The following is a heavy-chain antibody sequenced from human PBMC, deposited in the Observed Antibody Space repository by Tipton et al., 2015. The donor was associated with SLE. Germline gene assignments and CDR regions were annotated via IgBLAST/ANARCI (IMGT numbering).Heavy chain of an antibody. Sequence: LRLSCTVSGGSISSYYWSWIRQPPGKGLEWIGYIYYSGCTNYNPSLKSRVTISVDTSKNQFSLKLSSVTAADTAVYYCARGGWDREWYFDLWGRGTLATVSS. J-gene: IGHJ2*01. CDR3: ARGGWDREWYFDL. V-gene: IGHV4-59*01. D-gene: IGHD6-19*01. CDR2: IYYSGCT. CDR1: GGSISSYY.